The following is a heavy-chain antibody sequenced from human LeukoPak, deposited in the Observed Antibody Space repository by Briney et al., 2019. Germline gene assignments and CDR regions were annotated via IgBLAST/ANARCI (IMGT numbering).Heavy chain of an antibody. Sequence: PSGTLSLTCAVSGGSISSSNWWSWVRQPPGKGLEWIGEIYHSGSTYYNPSLKSRVTISVDTSKNQFSLKLSSVTAADTAVYYCARRGDGDHFDYWGQGTLVTVSS. CDR1: GGSISSSNW. J-gene: IGHJ4*02. CDR2: IYHSGST. V-gene: IGHV4-4*02. D-gene: IGHD4-17*01. CDR3: ARRGDGDHFDY.